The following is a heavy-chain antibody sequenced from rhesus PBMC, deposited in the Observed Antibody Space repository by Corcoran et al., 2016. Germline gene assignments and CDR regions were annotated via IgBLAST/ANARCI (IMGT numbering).Heavy chain of an antibody. J-gene: IGHJ2*01. CDR2: SNPGNGKA. V-gene: IGHV1S9*01. CDR3: TREAF. CDR1: GYTFTRYY. Sequence: QVQLVQSGAEVKKPGASVKLSCKASGYTFTRYYINWVRQAPGQVLEWMGWSNPGNGKADYAQKFQGRVTMTRDTTTSTAYMELSSLRSEDTAVYYCTREAFWGPGTPITISS.